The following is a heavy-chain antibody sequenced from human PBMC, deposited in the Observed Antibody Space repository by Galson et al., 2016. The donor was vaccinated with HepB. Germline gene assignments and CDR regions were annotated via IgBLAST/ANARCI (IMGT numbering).Heavy chain of an antibody. CDR1: GVNFRGSA. D-gene: IGHD4-17*01. CDR3: TTPPPDYGDYDRWFGP. Sequence: SLRLSYAAAGVNFRGSAMNWVRQASGKGLEWVGRIRSNANNYATAYAASVEGRFTISRDDSKNTAYLQMDSLKTEDTAVYYCTTPPPDYGDYDRWFGPWGLGTLVTVSS. V-gene: IGHV3-73*01. J-gene: IGHJ5*02. CDR2: IRSNANNYAT.